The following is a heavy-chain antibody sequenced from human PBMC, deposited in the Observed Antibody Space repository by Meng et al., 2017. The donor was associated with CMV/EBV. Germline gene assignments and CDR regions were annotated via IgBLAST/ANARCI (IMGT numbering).Heavy chain of an antibody. D-gene: IGHD6-19*01. CDR3: ARDFVLGQWLAPLDR. CDR1: GFTFSRYN. V-gene: IGHV3-48*04. J-gene: IGHJ4*02. Sequence: GESLKISCATSGFTFSRYNMNWVRQAPGKGLGGISYISSSSSTIYYADSVKGRFTISRDNARNSLYLQMDSLTAEDTAVYYCARDFVLGQWLAPLDRWGQGTLVTVSS. CDR2: ISSSSSTI.